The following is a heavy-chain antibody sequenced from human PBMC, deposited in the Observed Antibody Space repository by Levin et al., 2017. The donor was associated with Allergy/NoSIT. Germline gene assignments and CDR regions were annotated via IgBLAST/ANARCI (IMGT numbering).Heavy chain of an antibody. J-gene: IGHJ4*02. Sequence: GESLKISCAASGFTFSSYSMNWVRQAPGKGLEWVSSISSSSSYIYYADSVKGRFTISRDNAKNSLYLQMNSLRAEDTAVYYCARDSSGWYVFDYWGQGTLVTVSS. CDR1: GFTFSSYS. V-gene: IGHV3-21*01. CDR3: ARDSSGWYVFDY. D-gene: IGHD6-19*01. CDR2: ISSSSSYI.